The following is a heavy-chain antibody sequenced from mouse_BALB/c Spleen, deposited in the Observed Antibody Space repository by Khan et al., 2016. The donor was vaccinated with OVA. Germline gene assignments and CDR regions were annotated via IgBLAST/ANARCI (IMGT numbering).Heavy chain of an antibody. V-gene: IGHV1-7*01. J-gene: IGHJ2*01. CDR1: GYTFTSYW. Sequence: QVQLQQSGAELAKPGASVKMSCKASGYTFTSYWVHWVKQRPGQGLEWIGYINPSSNYTEYTQNFKDKATLTADKSSSTAYMQLSSLTSEDSAVYYCARERSDYWGQGTTLTVSS. CDR2: INPSSNYT. CDR3: ARERSDY.